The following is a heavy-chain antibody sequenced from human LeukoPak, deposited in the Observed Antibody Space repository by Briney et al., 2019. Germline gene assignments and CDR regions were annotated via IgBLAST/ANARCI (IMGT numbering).Heavy chain of an antibody. CDR3: ARGGGSGSYFSDY. CDR1: GYTFTGYY. D-gene: IGHD3-10*01. CDR2: MNPNSGNT. V-gene: IGHV1-8*02. Sequence: GASVKVSCKASGYTFTGYYMHWVRQAPGQGLEWMGWMNPNSGNTGYAQKFQGRVTMTRNTSISTAYMELSSLRSEDTAVYYCARGGGSGSYFSDYWGQGTLVTVSS. J-gene: IGHJ4*02.